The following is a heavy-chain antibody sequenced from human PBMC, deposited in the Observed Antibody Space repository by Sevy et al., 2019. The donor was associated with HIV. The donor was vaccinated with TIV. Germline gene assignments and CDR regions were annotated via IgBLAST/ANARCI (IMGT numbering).Heavy chain of an antibody. CDR1: GFSFTSYS. Sequence: GGSLRLSCAASGFSFTSYSMNWVRQAPGKGLEWVSYISSSSSTIYYADSVKGRFTISRDKAKNSLFLQMNSLRAEDTAVYYCARDQPRNSGFDYWGQGTLVTVFS. V-gene: IGHV3-48*01. CDR2: ISSSSSTI. J-gene: IGHJ4*02. CDR3: ARDQPRNSGFDY. D-gene: IGHD1-26*01.